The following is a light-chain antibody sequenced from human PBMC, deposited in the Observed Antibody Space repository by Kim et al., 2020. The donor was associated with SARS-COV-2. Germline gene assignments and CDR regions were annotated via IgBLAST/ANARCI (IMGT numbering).Light chain of an antibody. CDR1: QTVLYSSNNETC. Sequence: ATIHCNSSQTVLYSSNNETCLAWYQQKPGQPPKLLIYWASTRESGVPDRFSGSGSGTDFTLTISSLQAEDVAVYYCQQYHSPPWTFGQGTKVDIK. J-gene: IGKJ1*01. CDR2: WAS. CDR3: QQYHSPPWT. V-gene: IGKV4-1*01.